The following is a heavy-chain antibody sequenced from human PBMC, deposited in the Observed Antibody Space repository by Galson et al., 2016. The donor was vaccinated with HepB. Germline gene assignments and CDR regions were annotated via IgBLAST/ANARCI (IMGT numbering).Heavy chain of an antibody. V-gene: IGHV3-30*18. CDR3: AKDGLYYGGGGGNGMDV. CDR1: GFSFDDYA. J-gene: IGHJ6*02. CDR2: ILYDGSNK. D-gene: IGHD4-23*01. Sequence: SLRLSCAASGFSFDDYAMHWVRQAPAKGLEWVAVILYDGSNKYYADSVKGRFTISRDNSKNTLYLQMNSLRAEDTAVYYCAKDGLYYGGGGGNGMDVWGQGTTVTVSS.